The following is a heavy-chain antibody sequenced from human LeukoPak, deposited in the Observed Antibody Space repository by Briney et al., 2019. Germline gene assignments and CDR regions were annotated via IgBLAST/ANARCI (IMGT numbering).Heavy chain of an antibody. D-gene: IGHD3-22*01. V-gene: IGHV4-34*01. CDR2: INHSGST. CDR1: GGSFSAYY. CDR3: ARREIYYYDSSGYTIFDY. Sequence: PSETLSLTCAAYGGSFSAYYWNWIRQPPGKGLEWIGEINHSGSTNYNPSLKSRVTISVDTSKNQFSLKLSSVTAADTAVYYCARREIYYYDSSGYTIFDYWGQGTLVTVSS. J-gene: IGHJ4*02.